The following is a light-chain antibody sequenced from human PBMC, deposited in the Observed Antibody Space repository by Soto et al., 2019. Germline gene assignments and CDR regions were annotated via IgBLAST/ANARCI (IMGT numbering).Light chain of an antibody. J-gene: IGLJ2*01. V-gene: IGLV2-11*01. Sequence: QPVLTQPRSVSGSPGQSVTISCTGTSSDVGGYNYVSWYQQHPGKAPKLMIYDVSKRPSGVPDRFSGSKSGNTASLTISGLQAEDEADYYCCSYAGSYVFGGGTKVTVL. CDR3: CSYAGSYV. CDR2: DVS. CDR1: SSDVGGYNY.